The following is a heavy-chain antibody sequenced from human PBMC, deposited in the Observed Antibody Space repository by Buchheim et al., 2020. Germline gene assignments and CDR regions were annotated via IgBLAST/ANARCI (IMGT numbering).Heavy chain of an antibody. CDR2: ISGSGGST. CDR1: GFTFSSYA. V-gene: IGHV3-23*01. CDR3: AKVPTGYSSGWYLVY. D-gene: IGHD6-19*01. J-gene: IGHJ4*02. Sequence: EVQLLESGGGLVQPGGSLRLSCAASGFTFSSYAMSWVRQAPGKGLEWVSAISGSGGSTYYAASVKVRFTIPSANSKNTLYLQMNSLRAEDTAVYYCAKVPTGYSSGWYLVYWGQGTL.